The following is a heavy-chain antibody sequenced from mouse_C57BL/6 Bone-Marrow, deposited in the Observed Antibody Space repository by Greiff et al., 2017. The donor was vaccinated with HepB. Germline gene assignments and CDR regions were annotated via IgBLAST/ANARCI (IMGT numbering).Heavy chain of an antibody. D-gene: IGHD1-1*01. CDR3: AREERYYYGSSYWYFDV. Sequence: VQLQQPGAELVMPGASVKLSCKASGYTFTSYWMHWVKQRPGQGLEWIGEIDPSDSYTNYNQKFKGKSTLTVDKSSSTAYMQLSSLTSEDSAVYYCAREERYYYGSSYWYFDVWGTGTTVTVSS. CDR1: GYTFTSYW. V-gene: IGHV1-69*01. J-gene: IGHJ1*03. CDR2: IDPSDSYT.